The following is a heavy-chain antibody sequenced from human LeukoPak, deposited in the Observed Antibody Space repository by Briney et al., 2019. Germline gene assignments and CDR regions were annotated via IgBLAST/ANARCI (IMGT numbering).Heavy chain of an antibody. V-gene: IGHV4-59*01. CDR1: GGSISSYY. CDR2: IYYSGST. CDR3: ARDDSSGYRT. Sequence: PSETLSLTCTVSGGSISSYYWSWIRQPPGKGLEWIGYIYYSGSTNYNPSLKSRVTISVDTSKNQFSLKLSSVTAADTAVYYCARDDSSGYRTWGQGTLVTVSS. J-gene: IGHJ5*02. D-gene: IGHD3-22*01.